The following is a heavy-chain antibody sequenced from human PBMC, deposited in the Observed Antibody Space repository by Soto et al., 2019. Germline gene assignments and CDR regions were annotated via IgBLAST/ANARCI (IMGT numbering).Heavy chain of an antibody. CDR2: INPSGGST. CDR3: ARDLGSNYYDSSGYYGSDY. V-gene: IGHV1-46*01. D-gene: IGHD3-22*01. Sequence: QVQLVQSGAEVKKPGASVKVSCKASGYTFTSYYMHWVRQAPGQGLEWMGIINPSGGSTSYAQKFQGRVTMTRDTSTSTVYMELSSLRSEDTAVYYCARDLGSNYYDSSGYYGSDYWGQGTLVNVSS. J-gene: IGHJ4*02. CDR1: GYTFTSYY.